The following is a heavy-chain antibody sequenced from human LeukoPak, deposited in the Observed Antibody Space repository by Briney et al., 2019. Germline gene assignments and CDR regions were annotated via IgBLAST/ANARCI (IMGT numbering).Heavy chain of an antibody. CDR1: GFTFSSYW. J-gene: IGHJ6*03. D-gene: IGHD6-19*01. CDR3: ARVGQWLLGYMDV. CDR2: INSDGSST. V-gene: IGHV3-74*01. Sequence: GESLRLSCAASGFTFSSYWMHWVRQAPGKGLVWVSRINSDGSSTSYADSVKGRFTISRDNAKNTLYLQMNSLRAEDTAVYYCARVGQWLLGYMDVWGKGTTVTISS.